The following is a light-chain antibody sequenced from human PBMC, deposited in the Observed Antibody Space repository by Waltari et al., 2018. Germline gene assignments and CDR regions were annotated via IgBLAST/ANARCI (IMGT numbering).Light chain of an antibody. CDR3: NSQDSSGNVV. CDR1: SLSSQY. CDR2: GIN. V-gene: IGLV3-19*01. J-gene: IGLJ2*01. Sequence: SPPLTQDPAVSVALGPAVWTTCPGDSLSSQYASWHQQKPGQAPVLIISGINNRPSGNPGRFAGSSSGNTASLTSAGPQAEDEADYYCNSQDSSGNVVFGGGTKLTVL.